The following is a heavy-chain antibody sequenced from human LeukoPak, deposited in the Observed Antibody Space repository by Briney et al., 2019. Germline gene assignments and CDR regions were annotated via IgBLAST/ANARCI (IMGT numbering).Heavy chain of an antibody. V-gene: IGHV1-2*02. D-gene: IGHD6-6*01. CDR2: INPNSGGT. Sequence: ASVKVSCKASVYTFTGYYMHWVRQAPGQGLDWMGWINPNSGGTNYAQKFQGRVTMTRDTSISTAYMELSRLRSDDTAVYYCARRAEYSSSEWFDPWGQGTLVTVSS. CDR3: ARRAEYSSSEWFDP. J-gene: IGHJ5*02. CDR1: VYTFTGYY.